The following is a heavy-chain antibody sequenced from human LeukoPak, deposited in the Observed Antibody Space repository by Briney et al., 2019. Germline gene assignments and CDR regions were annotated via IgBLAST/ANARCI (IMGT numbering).Heavy chain of an antibody. Sequence: PSQTLSLTCTVSGGSISSGSYYWSWIRQPAGKGLEWIGRIYTSGSTNYNPSLKSRVTTSVDTSKNQFSLKLSSVTAADTAVYYCARVWAYYYEAQNWGQGTLVTVSS. V-gene: IGHV4-61*02. CDR2: IYTSGST. J-gene: IGHJ4*02. D-gene: IGHD3-22*01. CDR1: GGSISSGSYY. CDR3: ARVWAYYYEAQN.